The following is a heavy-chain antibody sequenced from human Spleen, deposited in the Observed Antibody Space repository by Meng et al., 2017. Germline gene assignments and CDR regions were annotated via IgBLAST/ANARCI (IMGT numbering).Heavy chain of an antibody. CDR3: ARKAVAGIFDY. V-gene: IGHV1-18*01. CDR1: DYTFSSYG. D-gene: IGHD6-19*01. CDR2: ISGQNGNT. J-gene: IGHJ4*02. Sequence: ASVKVSCKASDYTFSSYGISWVRQAPGQGVEWMGWISGQNGNTNYAQKLQGRVTMTTDTSTSTAYMELRSLRSDDTAVYYCARKAVAGIFDYWGQGTLVTVSS.